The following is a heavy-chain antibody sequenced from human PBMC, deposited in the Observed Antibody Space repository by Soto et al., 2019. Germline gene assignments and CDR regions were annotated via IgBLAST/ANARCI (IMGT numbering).Heavy chain of an antibody. V-gene: IGHV1-18*04. CDR3: ARDHWGYVVAPSDGYYYYGMDV. Sequence: GASVKVSCKASGYTFTSYGISWVRQAPGQGLEWMGWISAYHGNTNYAQKLQGRVTMTPDTSTSTAYMELRSLRSDDTAVYYCARDHWGYVVAPSDGYYYYGMDVWGQGTTVTVSS. CDR2: ISAYHGNT. D-gene: IGHD2-2*01. J-gene: IGHJ6*02. CDR1: GYTFTSYG.